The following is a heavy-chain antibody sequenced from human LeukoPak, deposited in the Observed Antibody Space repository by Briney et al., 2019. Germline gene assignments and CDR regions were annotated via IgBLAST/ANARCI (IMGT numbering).Heavy chain of an antibody. CDR3: AKQRAGSACFTLDF. Sequence: PGGSLRLSCAASGFTFSSYAMSWVRQAPGKGLEWVSAISGSGGSTYYANSVKGRFTISRDNSKNTLYLQMSSLRAEDTALYYCAKQRAGSACFTLDFWGPGTLVTVSS. V-gene: IGHV3-23*01. D-gene: IGHD6-19*01. J-gene: IGHJ4*02. CDR2: ISGSGGST. CDR1: GFTFSSYA.